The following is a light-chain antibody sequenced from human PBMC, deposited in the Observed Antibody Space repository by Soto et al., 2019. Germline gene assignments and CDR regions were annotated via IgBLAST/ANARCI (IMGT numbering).Light chain of an antibody. CDR1: QSVGTS. CDR3: QQYYSWPLT. Sequence: ETVMTQSPATLSVSPGERATLSCRASQSVGTSVAWYQQKPGQAPRVLMYGASSRATGVPGRFSGSGSATEFTLTISSLQSEDFAVYYCQQYYSWPLTFGGGTKVEI. V-gene: IGKV3-15*01. J-gene: IGKJ4*01. CDR2: GAS.